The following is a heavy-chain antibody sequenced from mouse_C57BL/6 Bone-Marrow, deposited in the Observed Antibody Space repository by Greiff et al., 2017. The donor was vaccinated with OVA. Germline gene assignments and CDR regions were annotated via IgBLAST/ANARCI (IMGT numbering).Heavy chain of an antibody. Sequence: VQLQQSGPVLVKPGASVKMSCKASGYTFTDSYMNWVKQSHGKSLEWIGVINPYNGGTSYNQKFKGKATLTVDKSSSTAYMELNSLTSEDSAVYYCARGDDYDGAMDYWGQGTSVTVSS. CDR1: GYTFTDSY. CDR2: INPYNGGT. J-gene: IGHJ4*01. CDR3: ARGDDYDGAMDY. V-gene: IGHV1-19*01. D-gene: IGHD2-4*01.